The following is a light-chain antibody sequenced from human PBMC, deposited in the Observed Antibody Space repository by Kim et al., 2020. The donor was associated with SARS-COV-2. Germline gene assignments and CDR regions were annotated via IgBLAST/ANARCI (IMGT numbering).Light chain of an antibody. CDR3: QQYNNLPPYT. CDR1: QSVSSN. V-gene: IGKV3-15*01. Sequence: EIVMTQSPATLSVSPGERATLSCRASQSVSSNLAWYQQKPGHAPRLLIYDASTSATGIPARFSGSGSGTEFTPTTSILQSEDFAVYYCQQYNNLPPYTFGRGTRLEIK. CDR2: DAS. J-gene: IGKJ5*01.